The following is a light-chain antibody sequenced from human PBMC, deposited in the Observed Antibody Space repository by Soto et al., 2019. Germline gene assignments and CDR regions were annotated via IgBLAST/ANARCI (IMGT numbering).Light chain of an antibody. CDR2: NSN. V-gene: IGLV1-44*01. J-gene: IGLJ3*02. CDR1: SSDVGKNT. Sequence: QSVLTQSPSASGTPGQTVTISCFGSSSDVGKNTVIWYQQDSGGAPNLLIFNSNQRPSGVPDRFSGSKSDTSASLAISGLQAEDETHYYRAAWDDSLKAVLFGGGTKVTVL. CDR3: AAWDDSLKAVL.